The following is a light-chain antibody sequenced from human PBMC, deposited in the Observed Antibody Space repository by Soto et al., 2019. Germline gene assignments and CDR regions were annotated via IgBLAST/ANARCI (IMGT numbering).Light chain of an antibody. CDR3: QRRSDWPST. J-gene: IGKJ4*01. CDR2: DAS. CDR1: QSVSSY. V-gene: IGKV3-11*01. Sequence: EIVLTQSPATLSLSPGERATLSCRASQSVSSYLVWYQQKPGQVPRLLIYDASNRATGIPARFGGSGSGTDFPLTISGLEPEDSAVYYCQRRSDWPSTFGGGTKVEIK.